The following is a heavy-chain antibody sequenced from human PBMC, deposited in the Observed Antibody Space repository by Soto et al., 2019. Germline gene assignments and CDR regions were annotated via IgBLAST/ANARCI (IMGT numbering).Heavy chain of an antibody. CDR2: LSHSATNI. Sequence: EVHLSESGGGLVQPGGSLRLSCAASGFTFNSYAMSWVRQAPGKGLHWVSALSHSATNIFYADPVRGRFTISRDNSKNTLSLQMNSLRAEDTAIYYCVKSAGDQWMFDYWGQGILVTVSS. CDR1: GFTFNSYA. J-gene: IGHJ4*02. CDR3: VKSAGDQWMFDY. V-gene: IGHV3-23*01. D-gene: IGHD5-12*01.